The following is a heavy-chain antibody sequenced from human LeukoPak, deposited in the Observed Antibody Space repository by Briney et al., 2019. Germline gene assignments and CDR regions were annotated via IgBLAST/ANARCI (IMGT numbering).Heavy chain of an antibody. Sequence: KISCKASGYIFTNYWIGWVRQMPGKGLEWMGIIYPGDSDTRYSPSFQGQVTISVDKSISTAYLQWSTLKASDTAMYYCARHNSGYSNAWSTHWGQGSLVTVSS. CDR1: GYIFTNYW. J-gene: IGHJ4*02. CDR2: IYPGDSDT. CDR3: ARHNSGYSNAWSTH. V-gene: IGHV5-51*01. D-gene: IGHD6-19*01.